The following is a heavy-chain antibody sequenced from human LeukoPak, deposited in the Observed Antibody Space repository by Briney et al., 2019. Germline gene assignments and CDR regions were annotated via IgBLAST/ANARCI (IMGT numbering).Heavy chain of an antibody. J-gene: IGHJ4*02. V-gene: IGHV3-30-3*01. CDR1: GFTFSSYA. CDR2: ISYDGSNK. CDR3: ARGAVPDY. Sequence: GGSPRLSCAASGFTFSSYAMHWVRQAPGKGLEWVAVISYDGSNKYYADSVKGRFTISRDNSKNTLYLQMNSLRAEDTAVYYCARGAVPDYWGQGTLVTVSS. D-gene: IGHD2-2*01.